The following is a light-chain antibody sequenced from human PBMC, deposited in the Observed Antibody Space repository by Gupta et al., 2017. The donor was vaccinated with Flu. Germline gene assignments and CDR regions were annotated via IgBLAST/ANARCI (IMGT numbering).Light chain of an antibody. Sequence: QPVLTQPPSASASLGASVTLTCTLSSGYSNYKVDWFQQRPGKGPRFGMRVGTGGIVGYKGEGSAAPVAVLGSGLDSYVTITNITEEEEGVADCGEDHGKGDNGLVVFGGGTKLTVL. V-gene: IGLV9-49*01. CDR3: GEDHGKGDNGLVV. CDR2: VGTGGIVG. CDR1: SGYSNYK. J-gene: IGLJ2*01.